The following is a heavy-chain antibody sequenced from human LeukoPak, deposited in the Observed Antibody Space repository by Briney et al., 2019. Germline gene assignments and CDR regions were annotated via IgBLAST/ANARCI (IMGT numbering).Heavy chain of an antibody. V-gene: IGHV4-59*01. Sequence: SETLSLTCTVSGGPISSYYWSWIRQPPGKGLEWIGHIYYSGSTNYNPSLKSRVTISVDTSKNQFSLKLSSATAADTAVYYCARSYGSGPQDYWGQGTLVTVPS. J-gene: IGHJ4*02. CDR2: IYYSGST. D-gene: IGHD3-10*01. CDR3: ARSYGSGPQDY. CDR1: GGPISSYY.